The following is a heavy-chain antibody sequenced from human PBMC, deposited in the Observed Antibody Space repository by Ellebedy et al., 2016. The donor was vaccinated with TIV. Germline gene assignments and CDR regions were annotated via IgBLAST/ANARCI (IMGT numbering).Heavy chain of an antibody. CDR3: ARFNNWNYDWFNP. D-gene: IGHD1-7*01. Sequence: SETLSLTXAVYGGSFSGYYWSWIRQPPGKGLEWIGEINHSGSTNYNPSLKSRVTISVDTSKNQFSLKLSSVTAADTAVYYCARFNNWNYDWFNPWGQGTLVTVSS. CDR2: INHSGST. V-gene: IGHV4-34*01. CDR1: GGSFSGYY. J-gene: IGHJ5*02.